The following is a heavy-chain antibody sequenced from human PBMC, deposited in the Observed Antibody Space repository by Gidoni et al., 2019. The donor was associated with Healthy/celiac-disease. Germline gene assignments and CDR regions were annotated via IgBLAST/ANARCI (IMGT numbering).Heavy chain of an antibody. V-gene: IGHV1-69*01. CDR3: ARGLRGYFYFDI. CDR1: GGTFSSDA. D-gene: IGHD3-22*01. Sequence: QVQLVQSGAEVKKPGSSVKVSCKASGGTFSSDAVSWVRQAPGQVLEWTGGIIPIFGTATYAQKCQGRVTITADESTSTAYMELSSLRSEDTAVYYCARGLRGYFYFDIWGQGTMVTVSS. CDR2: IIPIFGTA. J-gene: IGHJ3*02.